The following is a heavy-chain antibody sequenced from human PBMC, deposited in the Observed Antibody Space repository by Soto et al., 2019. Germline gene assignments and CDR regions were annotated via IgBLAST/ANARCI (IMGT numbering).Heavy chain of an antibody. CDR2: IYISVST. J-gene: IGHJ4*02. CDR1: GGSISSYY. CDR3: ARGPPFDY. Sequence: PSETLSLTCTVSGGSISSYYWSWIRQPPGKGLEWIGYIYISVSTNYNPSLKSRVTISVDTSKNQFSLKLNSVTAADTAVYFCARGPPFDYWGQGTLVTVSS. V-gene: IGHV4-59*01.